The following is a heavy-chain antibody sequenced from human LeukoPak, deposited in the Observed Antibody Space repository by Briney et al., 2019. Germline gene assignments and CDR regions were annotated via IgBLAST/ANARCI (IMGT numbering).Heavy chain of an antibody. CDR2: IYHSGST. Sequence: SGTLSLTCTVSGYSISSGYYWGWIRQPPGKGLEWIGSIYHSGSTYYNPSLKSRVTISVDTSKNQFSLKLSSVTAADTAVYYCARGVYDSSGYSDDYWGQGTLVTVSS. J-gene: IGHJ4*02. CDR3: ARGVYDSSGYSDDY. V-gene: IGHV4-38-2*02. D-gene: IGHD3-22*01. CDR1: GYSISSGYY.